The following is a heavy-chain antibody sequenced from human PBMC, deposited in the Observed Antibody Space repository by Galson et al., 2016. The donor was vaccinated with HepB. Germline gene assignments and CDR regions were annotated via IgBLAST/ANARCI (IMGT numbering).Heavy chain of an antibody. CDR1: GFTFTFYA. J-gene: IGHJ4*02. Sequence: SLRLSCAASGFTFTFYAMTWVRQAPGEGLEWLSSIAGIGGGIYYADSVKGRFAISRDSSKNTLYLQMNSLRAEDTAVYFCARDPNAAATGTWGWGQGTLVTVSS. D-gene: IGHD6-13*01. CDR3: ARDPNAAATGTWG. CDR2: IAGIGGGI. V-gene: IGHV3-23*01.